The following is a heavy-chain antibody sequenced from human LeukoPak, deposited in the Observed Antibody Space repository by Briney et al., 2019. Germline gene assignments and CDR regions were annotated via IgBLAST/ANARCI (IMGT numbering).Heavy chain of an antibody. CDR1: GYTFTGYY. D-gene: IGHD4-11*01. V-gene: IGHV1-2*02. J-gene: IGHJ6*03. Sequence: ASVKVSCKASGYTFTGYYFHWVRQAPGQGLEWMGWINPNTAGTNYAQKFLGGVTLTWDTSISTAYMELNRLTSDDTAVYYCATSAGDYRAGHYYYTGVWGKGTSVTVSS. CDR2: INPNTAGT. CDR3: ATSAGDYRAGHYYYTGV.